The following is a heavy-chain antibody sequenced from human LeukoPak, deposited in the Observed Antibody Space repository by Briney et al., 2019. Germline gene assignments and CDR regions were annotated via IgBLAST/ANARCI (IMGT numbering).Heavy chain of an antibody. J-gene: IGHJ3*02. Sequence: PSGTLSLTCGVSGCTFSSNNWRCVGRPPPGKGLEWTGESYHSGSTNYNPSLKSRVSISVDNSKNQFSLKMSSLTAADTAVYYFARDHRELLRAFDMWGQGTMVSVS. CDR3: ARDHRELLRAFDM. D-gene: IGHD3-10*01. V-gene: IGHV4-4*02. CDR1: GCTFSSNNW. CDR2: SYHSGST.